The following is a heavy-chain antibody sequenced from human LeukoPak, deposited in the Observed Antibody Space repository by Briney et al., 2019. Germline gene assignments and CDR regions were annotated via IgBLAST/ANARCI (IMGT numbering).Heavy chain of an antibody. CDR3: AKDLNSNTDY. CDR1: GFTFSSYA. Sequence: PGGSLRLSCAASGFTFSSYAMSWVRQAPGKGLEWVSGISGSGSSTYYADSVKGRFTISRDNSKNTLYLQMNSLRAEDTAVYYCAKDLNSNTDYWGQGTLVTVSS. CDR2: ISGSGSST. J-gene: IGHJ4*02. D-gene: IGHD4-11*01. V-gene: IGHV3-23*01.